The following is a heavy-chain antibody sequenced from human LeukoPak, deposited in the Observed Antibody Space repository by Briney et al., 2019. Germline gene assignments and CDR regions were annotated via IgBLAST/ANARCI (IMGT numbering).Heavy chain of an antibody. V-gene: IGHV4-34*01. J-gene: IGHJ4*02. CDR1: GGSFSGYY. D-gene: IGHD3-16*01. Sequence: SETLSLTCAVYGGSFSGYYWSWIRQPPGKGLEWLGEINHSGSTNYNPSLKSRVTISVDTSKNQFSLKLSSVTAADTAVYYCARGRTWGGRGGRYYFDYWGQGTLVTVSS. CDR3: ARGRTWGGRGGRYYFDY. CDR2: INHSGST.